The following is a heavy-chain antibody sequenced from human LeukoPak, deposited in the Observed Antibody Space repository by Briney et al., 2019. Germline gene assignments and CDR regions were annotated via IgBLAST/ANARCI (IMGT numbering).Heavy chain of an antibody. CDR3: AKDSKWEPRTIDY. V-gene: IGHV3-23*01. CDR1: GFTFSNYA. Sequence: GGSLRLSCAASGFTFSNYAMSWVRQAPGKGLEWVSTISAGGGGTYYADSVKGRFTISRDNSKNTLYLQMNSLRAEDTAVYYCAKDSKWEPRTIDYWGQGTLVTVSS. CDR2: ISAGGGGT. D-gene: IGHD1-26*01. J-gene: IGHJ4*02.